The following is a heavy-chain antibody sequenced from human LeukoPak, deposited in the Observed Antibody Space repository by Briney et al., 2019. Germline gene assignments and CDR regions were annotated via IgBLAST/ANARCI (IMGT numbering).Heavy chain of an antibody. CDR2: ISGSGGST. CDR3: AKDLTGDFDY. CDR1: GFNFRNAW. Sequence: GGSLRLSCTASGFNFRNAWMCWVRQAPGKGLEWVSAISGSGGSTYYADSVKGRFTISRDNSKNTLYLQMNSLRAEDTAVYYCAKDLTGDFDYWGQGTLVTVSS. D-gene: IGHD3-9*01. J-gene: IGHJ4*02. V-gene: IGHV3-23*01.